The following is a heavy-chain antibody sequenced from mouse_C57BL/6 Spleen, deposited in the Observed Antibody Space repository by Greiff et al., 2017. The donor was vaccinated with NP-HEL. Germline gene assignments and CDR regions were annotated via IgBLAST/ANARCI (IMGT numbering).Heavy chain of an antibody. D-gene: IGHD1-1*01. Sequence: QVQLQQSGPGLVQPSQSLSITCTVSGFSLTSYGVHWVRQSPGKGLEWLGVIWSGGSTDYNAAFISRLSISKDNSTSQVFFKMNSLQADDTAIYYCAIITTGFDYWGQGTTLTVSS. V-gene: IGHV2-2*01. CDR3: AIITTGFDY. J-gene: IGHJ2*01. CDR2: IWSGGST. CDR1: GFSLTSYG.